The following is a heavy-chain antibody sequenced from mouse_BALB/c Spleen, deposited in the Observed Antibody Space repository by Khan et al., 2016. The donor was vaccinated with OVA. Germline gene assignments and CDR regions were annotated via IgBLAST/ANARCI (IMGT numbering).Heavy chain of an antibody. V-gene: IGHV3-2*02. Sequence: EVKLEESGPGLVKPSQSLSLTCTVTGYSITSDYAWNWIRQFPGNQLEWMGYISYSGSTTYNPSLKSRISITRDTSKNQFVLQLNSVTTEDTATYYCARWFTYWGQGTLVTVSA. CDR2: ISYSGST. CDR3: ARWFTY. CDR1: GYSITSDYA. J-gene: IGHJ3*01.